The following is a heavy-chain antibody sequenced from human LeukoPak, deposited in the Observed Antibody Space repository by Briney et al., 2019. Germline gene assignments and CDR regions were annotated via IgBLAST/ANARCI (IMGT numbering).Heavy chain of an antibody. V-gene: IGHV4-4*07. Sequence: PSGTLSLTCTVSGGSISSYYWSWIRPPAGKGLEWIGRIYTSGSTNYNPSLKSRVTMSVDTSKNQFSLKLSSVTAADTAVYYWASLTTVTTDDYYYYYMDVWGKGTTVTVSS. D-gene: IGHD4-17*01. CDR3: ASLTTVTTDDYYYYYMDV. CDR2: IYTSGST. CDR1: GGSISSYY. J-gene: IGHJ6*03.